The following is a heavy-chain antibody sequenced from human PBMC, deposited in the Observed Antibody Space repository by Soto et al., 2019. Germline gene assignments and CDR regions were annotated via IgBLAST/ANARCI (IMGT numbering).Heavy chain of an antibody. V-gene: IGHV1-3*01. Sequence: ASVKVSCKASGYILTSNVMHWVRQAPGQGLEWMGWINAGNGNTKYSQKFQGRVTITRDTPASTAFMELSSLRSEDTAVYYCARDHPYPGSSWFFFDLWGQGTLVTVSS. CDR3: ARDHPYPGSSWFFFDL. J-gene: IGHJ4*02. CDR2: INAGNGNT. D-gene: IGHD6-13*01. CDR1: GYILTSNV.